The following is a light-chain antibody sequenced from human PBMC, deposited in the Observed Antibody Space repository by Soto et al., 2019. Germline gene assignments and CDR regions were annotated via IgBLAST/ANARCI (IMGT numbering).Light chain of an antibody. Sequence: EIVLTQSPGTLSVSPGERATLSCRASQVVVTAYIHWYQHKPGQAPRLLISGASTRASAIPDRFSGSGVGTDFTLTINRLKPEDCAVYYCLLFRGSPTFGPGSRVHI. V-gene: IGKV3-20*01. J-gene: IGKJ3*01. CDR2: GAS. CDR3: LLFRGSPT. CDR1: QVVVTAY.